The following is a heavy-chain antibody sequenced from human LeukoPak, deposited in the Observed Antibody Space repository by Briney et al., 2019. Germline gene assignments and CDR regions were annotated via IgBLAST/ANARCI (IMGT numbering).Heavy chain of an antibody. Sequence: GGSLRLSCAASGFTFSSSEMNWVRLAPGKGLEWISYISRTGNSIYYADSVKGRFTISRDSAKNSLYLQMNSLRAEDTAVYYCARGPYSSNWYVDYWGQGTLVTVAS. CDR2: ISRTGNSI. D-gene: IGHD6-13*01. V-gene: IGHV3-48*03. CDR1: GFTFSSSE. CDR3: ARGPYSSNWYVDY. J-gene: IGHJ4*02.